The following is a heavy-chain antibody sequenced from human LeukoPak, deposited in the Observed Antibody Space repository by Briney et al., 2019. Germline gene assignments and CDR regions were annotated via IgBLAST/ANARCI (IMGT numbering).Heavy chain of an antibody. Sequence: PSETLSLTCTVSGGSISGYYWSWIRQPAGKGLEWIGRIYSSGDTNYNPSLKSRVTMSVDTSKNQFSLKLGSVTAADTAVYYCARVHYYDSGGYFGGYLDYWGQGTLDTVSS. V-gene: IGHV4-4*07. J-gene: IGHJ4*03. CDR3: ARVHYYDSGGYFGGYLDY. D-gene: IGHD3-22*01. CDR1: GGSISGYY. CDR2: IYSSGDT.